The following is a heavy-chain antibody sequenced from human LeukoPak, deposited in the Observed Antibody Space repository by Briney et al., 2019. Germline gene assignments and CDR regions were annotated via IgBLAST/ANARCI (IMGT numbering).Heavy chain of an antibody. CDR3: AREGYYYDSSGYSSLFDY. CDR1: GYTFTSYA. J-gene: IGHJ4*02. Sequence: ASVKVSCKASGYTFTSYAMNWVRQAPGQGLEWMGWINSNTGNPTYAQGFTGRFVFSLDTSVSTAYLQISSLKAEDTAVYYCAREGYYYDSSGYSSLFDYWGQGTLVTVSS. V-gene: IGHV7-4-1*02. CDR2: INSNTGNP. D-gene: IGHD3-22*01.